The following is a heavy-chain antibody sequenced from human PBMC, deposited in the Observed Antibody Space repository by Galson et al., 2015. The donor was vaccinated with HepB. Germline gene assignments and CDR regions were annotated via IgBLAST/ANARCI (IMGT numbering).Heavy chain of an antibody. Sequence: SLRLSCAASGFTFSSYAMHWVRQAPGKGLEWVAVISYDGSNKYYADSVKGRFTISRDNSKNTLYLQMNSLRAKDTAVYYCARAGSSSSWYNSYYYYYYMDVWGKGTTVTVSS. CDR3: ARAGSSSSWYNSYYYYYYMDV. CDR1: GFTFSSYA. D-gene: IGHD6-13*01. CDR2: ISYDGSNK. J-gene: IGHJ6*03. V-gene: IGHV3-30-3*01.